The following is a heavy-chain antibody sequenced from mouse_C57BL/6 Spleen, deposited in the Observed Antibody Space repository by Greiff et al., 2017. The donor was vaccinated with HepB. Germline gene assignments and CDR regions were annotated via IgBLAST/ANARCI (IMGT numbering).Heavy chain of an antibody. CDR2: ISDGGSYT. CDR3: ARDPITTVVATDAMDY. CDR1: GFTFSSYA. J-gene: IGHJ4*01. D-gene: IGHD1-1*01. V-gene: IGHV5-4*01. Sequence: EVKLMESGGGLVKPGGSLKLSCAASGFTFSSYAMSWVRQTPEKRLEWVATISDGGSYTYYPDNVKGRFTISRDNAKNNLYLQMSHLKSEDTAMYYCARDPITTVVATDAMDYWGQGTSVTVSS.